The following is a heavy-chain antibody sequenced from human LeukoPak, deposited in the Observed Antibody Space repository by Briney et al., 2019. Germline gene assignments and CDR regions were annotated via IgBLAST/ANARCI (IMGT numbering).Heavy chain of an antibody. CDR1: GFTFSSYA. Sequence: GGSLRLSCAASGFTFSSYAMSWVRQAPGKGLEWVCAISGSGGSTYYADSVKGRFAISRDNSKNTLYLQMSSLRAEDTAVYYCAKAPPSPPTLGPGDYWGQGTLVTVSS. CDR3: AKAPPSPPTLGPGDY. J-gene: IGHJ4*02. CDR2: ISGSGGST. V-gene: IGHV3-23*01. D-gene: IGHD3-16*01.